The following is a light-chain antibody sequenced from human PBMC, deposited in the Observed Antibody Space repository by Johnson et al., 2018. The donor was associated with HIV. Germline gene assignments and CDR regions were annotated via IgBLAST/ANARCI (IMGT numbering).Light chain of an antibody. J-gene: IGLJ1*01. V-gene: IGLV1-51*02. CDR3: GTWDTSLSAPYV. CDR1: SSNIGNNY. CDR2: ENN. Sequence: QSMLTQPPSVSVAPGQKVTISCSGSSSNIGNNYVSWYQQLPGTAPKLLICENNKRPSGIPDRFSGSKSGTSATLGITGLQTGDDADYYCGTWDTSLSAPYVFGTGTKVTVL.